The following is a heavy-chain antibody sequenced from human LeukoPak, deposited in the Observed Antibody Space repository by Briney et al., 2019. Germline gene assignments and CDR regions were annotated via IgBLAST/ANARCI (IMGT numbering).Heavy chain of an antibody. J-gene: IGHJ4*02. CDR1: GFTFSSYA. D-gene: IGHD3-22*01. V-gene: IGHV3-23*01. CDR2: ISGSGGST. Sequence: GGSLRLSCAASGFTFSSYAMSWVRQAPGKGLEWVSAISGSGGSTYYADSVKGRFTISRDNSKNTLYLQMNSLRAEDTAVYYCAKAEDDSSGYYYGDYWGQGTLVTVSS. CDR3: AKAEDDSSGYYYGDY.